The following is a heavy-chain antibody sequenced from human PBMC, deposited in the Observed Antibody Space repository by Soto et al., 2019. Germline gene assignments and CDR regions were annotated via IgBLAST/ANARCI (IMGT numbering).Heavy chain of an antibody. CDR1: GGSISSGGYY. CDR2: IYYSGST. J-gene: IGHJ5*02. D-gene: IGHD5-18*01. CDR3: ARHPRTYSYATLYWFDP. V-gene: IGHV4-31*03. Sequence: QVQLQESGPGLVKPSQTLSLTCTVSGGSISSGGYYWSCIRQHPGKGLEWIGYIYYSGSTYYNPSLKSRVTISVDTSKNQFSLKLSSVTAADTAVYYCARHPRTYSYATLYWFDPWGQGTLVTVSS.